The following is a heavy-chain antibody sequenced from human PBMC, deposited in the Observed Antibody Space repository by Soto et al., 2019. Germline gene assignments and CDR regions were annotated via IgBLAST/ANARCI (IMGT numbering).Heavy chain of an antibody. J-gene: IGHJ4*02. V-gene: IGHV4-59*01. CDR2: IYYSGST. CDR3: ARVHQANYGDYNDLYDY. D-gene: IGHD4-17*01. Sequence: PSETLSLTCTVSGGSISSYYWSWIRQPPGKGLEWIGYIYYSGSTNYNPSLKSRVTISVDTSKNQFSLKLSSVTAADTAVYYCARVHQANYGDYNDLYDYWGQGTLVTVSS. CDR1: GGSISSYY.